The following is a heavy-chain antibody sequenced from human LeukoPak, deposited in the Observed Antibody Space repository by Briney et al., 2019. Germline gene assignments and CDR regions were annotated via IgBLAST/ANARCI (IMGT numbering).Heavy chain of an antibody. CDR1: GGYISSSF. J-gene: IGHJ2*01. CDR2: IHDSGST. V-gene: IGHV4-59*08. Sequence: PSETLSLTCIDCGGYISSSFWSWIRQPPGKGLEWIGNIHDSGSTNFSPSLKSRVTISVDTSKNQFSLKLSSVTAADTAVYYCARHVGHYDGSGYYYDWYFDLWGRGTLVTVSS. D-gene: IGHD3-22*01. CDR3: ARHVGHYDGSGYYYDWYFDL.